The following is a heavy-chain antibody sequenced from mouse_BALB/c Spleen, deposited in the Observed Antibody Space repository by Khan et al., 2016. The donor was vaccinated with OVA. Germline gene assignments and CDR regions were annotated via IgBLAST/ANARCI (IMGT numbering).Heavy chain of an antibody. CDR1: GFTFSSYS. J-gene: IGHJ3*01. D-gene: IGHD4-1*01. V-gene: IGHV5-6*01. CDR2: ISTGGDYT. CDR3: ASHLTGLFAY. Sequence: EVELVESGGDLVKPGGSLKLSCAASGFTFSSYSMSWVRQTPDKRLEWVATISTGGDYTYYPDNVKGRFIISRDDAKNTLYLQMSSLKSEDTAMYYCASHLTGLFAYWGQGTLVTVSA.